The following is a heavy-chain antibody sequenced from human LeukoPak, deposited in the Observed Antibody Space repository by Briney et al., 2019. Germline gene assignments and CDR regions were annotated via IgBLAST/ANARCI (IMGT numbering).Heavy chain of an antibody. CDR3: AREPYYYDSSGYSVDY. J-gene: IGHJ4*02. Sequence: GGSLRLSCAASGFTVSSNYMSWVRQAPGKGLEWVSVIYSGGSTYYADSVKGRFTISRDNSKNTLYLQMNSLRAEDTAVYYCAREPYYYDSSGYSVDYWGQGTLVTVSS. CDR1: GFTVSSNY. D-gene: IGHD3-22*01. V-gene: IGHV3-53*01. CDR2: IYSGGST.